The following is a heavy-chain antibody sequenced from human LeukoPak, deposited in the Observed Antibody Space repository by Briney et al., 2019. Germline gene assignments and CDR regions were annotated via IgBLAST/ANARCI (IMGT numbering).Heavy chain of an antibody. J-gene: IGHJ3*02. V-gene: IGHV3-66*02. CDR1: GFTVSSNY. CDR2: IYSGGST. D-gene: IGHD3-10*01. CDR3: ARVFSVSDYYGSGSYMPDDAFDI. Sequence: GGSLRLSCAASGFTVSSNYMSWVRQAPGKGLEWVSVIYSGGSTYYADSVKGRFTISRDNSKNTLYLQMNSLRAEDTAVYYCARVFSVSDYYGSGSYMPDDAFDIWGQGTMVTVSS.